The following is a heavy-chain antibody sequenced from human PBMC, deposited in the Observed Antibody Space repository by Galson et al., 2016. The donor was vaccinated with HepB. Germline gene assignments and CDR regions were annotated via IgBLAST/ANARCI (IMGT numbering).Heavy chain of an antibody. D-gene: IGHD6-13*01. V-gene: IGHV1-46*01. CDR1: GYPFSNYY. Sequence: SVKVSCKASGYPFSNYYMHWVRQAPGQGLEWMGIINPSGGATRYAHKFQDRVTMTRDTSTSTVYLELSTLRAEDAAGYFCARDRKQQPANWGQGTLVTVSS. CDR3: ARDRKQQPAN. J-gene: IGHJ4*02. CDR2: INPSGGAT.